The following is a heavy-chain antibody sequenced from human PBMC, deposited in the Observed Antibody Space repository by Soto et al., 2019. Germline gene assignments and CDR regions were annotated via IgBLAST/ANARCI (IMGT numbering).Heavy chain of an antibody. CDR2: IIPIFSSA. J-gene: IGHJ4*02. V-gene: IGHV1-69*01. Sequence: QVQLVQSGAEMKKPGSSVKVSCKAPGDTFSNFGINWVRQAPGQGLEWMGGIIPIFSSAKYAQKFQGRVTITADESTTTTYMELRSLRSDDTAVYFCAREGFWSGYPNSGAGFDSWGQGSLVTVSS. CDR3: AREGFWSGYPNSGAGFDS. CDR1: GDTFSNFG. D-gene: IGHD3-3*01.